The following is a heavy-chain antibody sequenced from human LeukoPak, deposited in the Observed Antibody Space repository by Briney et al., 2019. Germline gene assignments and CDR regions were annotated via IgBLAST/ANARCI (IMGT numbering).Heavy chain of an antibody. CDR1: GGSISSSSYY. D-gene: IGHD4-11*01. J-gene: IGHJ4*02. Sequence: SETLSLTCTVSGGSISSSSYYWGWIRQPPGKGLEWIGSIYYGGSTYYNPSLKSRVTISVDTSNNQFSLKMSAVTAADTALYYCARGPYSPYYFDYWGQGTLVTVSS. CDR3: ARGPYSPYYFDY. V-gene: IGHV4-39*07. CDR2: IYYGGST.